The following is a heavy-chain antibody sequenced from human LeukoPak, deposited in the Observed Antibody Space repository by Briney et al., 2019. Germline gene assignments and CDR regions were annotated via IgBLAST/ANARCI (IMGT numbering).Heavy chain of an antibody. Sequence: ASVKVSCKASGYTFTGYYMHWVRQAPGQGLEWMGWINPNSGGTNYAQKFQGRVTMTRDTSISTAYMELSRLRSDDTAVYYCARAYISYYYFDYWGQGTLVTVSS. J-gene: IGHJ4*02. CDR1: GYTFTGYY. CDR3: ARAYISYYYFDY. D-gene: IGHD6-6*01. CDR2: INPNSGGT. V-gene: IGHV1-2*02.